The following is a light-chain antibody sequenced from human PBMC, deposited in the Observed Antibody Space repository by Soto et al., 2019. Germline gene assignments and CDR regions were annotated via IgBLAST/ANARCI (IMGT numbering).Light chain of an antibody. V-gene: IGKV3-20*01. Sequence: EIVLTQSPGTLSLSPGERATLSCRASQSVSSTYLAWSQQRPGQAPRRLISGASASATAFPDRFSGSGSGTDFTLTISRLEPEDFAIYYSHLYCTSHTFGGGTKVEIK. CDR3: HLYCTSHT. J-gene: IGKJ4*01. CDR2: GAS. CDR1: QSVSSTY.